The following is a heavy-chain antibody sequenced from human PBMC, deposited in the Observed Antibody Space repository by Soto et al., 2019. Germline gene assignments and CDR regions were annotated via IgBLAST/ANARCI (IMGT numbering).Heavy chain of an antibody. J-gene: IGHJ6*02. V-gene: IGHV4-4*02. CDR3: ARDTRWSLGGGLDV. CDR1: GSSISTSSW. CDR2: IYHSGST. Sequence: SETLSLTCAVSGSSISTSSWWSWVRQPPGKGLEWIGEIYHSGSTNYNPSLKSRVTISVDKSKNQFSLNLTSVTAADTAVYYCARDTRWSLGGGLDVWGQGTTVTVSS. D-gene: IGHD2-15*01.